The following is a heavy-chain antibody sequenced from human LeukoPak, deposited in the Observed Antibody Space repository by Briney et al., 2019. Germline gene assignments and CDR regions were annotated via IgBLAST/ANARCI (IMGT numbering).Heavy chain of an antibody. J-gene: IGHJ4*02. CDR3: ARGGSSSGRNGY. CDR1: GSTFSSYW. V-gene: IGHV3-7*01. CDR2: IKLDGSEK. Sequence: PGGSLRLSCAASGSTFSSYWMTWVRQAPGKGLEWVANIKLDGSEKYYVDSVEGRFTISRDNAKNSVYLQMNSLRAEDTAVYYCARGGSSSGRNGYWGQGTLVTVSS. D-gene: IGHD6-19*01.